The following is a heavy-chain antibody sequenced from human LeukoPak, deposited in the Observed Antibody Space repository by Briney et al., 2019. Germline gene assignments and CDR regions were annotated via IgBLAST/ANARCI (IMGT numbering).Heavy chain of an antibody. V-gene: IGHV3-33*01. Sequence: GKXREWVVVIWYDGSNKYYADSVKGRFTISRDNSKNTLYLQMNSLRAEDTAVYYCARDTGGLFDYWGQGTLVTVSS. D-gene: IGHD1-14*01. CDR2: IWYDGSNK. CDR3: ARDTGGLFDY. J-gene: IGHJ4*02.